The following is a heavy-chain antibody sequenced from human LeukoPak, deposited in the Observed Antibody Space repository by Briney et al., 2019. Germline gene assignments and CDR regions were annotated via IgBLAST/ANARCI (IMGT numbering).Heavy chain of an antibody. D-gene: IGHD3-3*01. CDR1: GYTFTSYG. V-gene: IGHV1-18*01. CDR2: ISAYNGNT. Sequence: GASVMVSCKASGYTFTSYGISWVRQAPGQGLEWMGWISAYNGNTNYAKKLQGRVTMTTDTSTSTAYMELRSLRSDDTAVYYCARVGTIFGVVPRLYFDYWGQGTLVTVSS. CDR3: ARVGTIFGVVPRLYFDY. J-gene: IGHJ4*02.